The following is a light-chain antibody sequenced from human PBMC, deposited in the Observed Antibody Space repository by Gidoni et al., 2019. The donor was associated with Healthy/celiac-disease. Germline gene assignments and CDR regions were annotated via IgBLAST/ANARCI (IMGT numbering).Light chain of an antibody. V-gene: IGKV3-11*01. Sequence: DIVLTQSPATLSLSPGERATLSCRASQSVSSYLAWYQQKPGQAPRLLIYDASNRATGIPARFSGSGSGTDFTLTISSLEPEDFAVYYCQQRSNWPPGVTFGPXTKVDIK. J-gene: IGKJ3*01. CDR3: QQRSNWPPGVT. CDR2: DAS. CDR1: QSVSSY.